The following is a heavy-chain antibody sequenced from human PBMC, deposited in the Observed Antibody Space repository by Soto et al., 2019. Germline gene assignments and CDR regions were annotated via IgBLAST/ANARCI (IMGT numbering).Heavy chain of an antibody. V-gene: IGHV4-59*01. CDR2: IYNSGST. Sequence: SSENLSLTCTVSGGSISSYYWSWIRQSPGKGLEWIGYIYNSGSTNYNPSLKRRVSISIDTSMNQFSPNLNSVTAADTAVYYCARAEFLSRSLHYSNSLLVWGQGPTRTVS. CDR3: ARAEFLSRSLHYSNSLLV. CDR1: GGSISSYY. D-gene: IGHD2-15*01. J-gene: IGHJ6*01.